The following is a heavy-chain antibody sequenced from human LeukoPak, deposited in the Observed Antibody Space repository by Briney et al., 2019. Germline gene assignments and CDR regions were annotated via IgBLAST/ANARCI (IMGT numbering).Heavy chain of an antibody. J-gene: IGHJ4*02. V-gene: IGHV4-34*01. D-gene: IGHD4-17*01. CDR2: INHSGST. Sequence: SETLSLTCAVYGGSFSGYYWSWIRQPPGKGLEWIGEINHSGSTNYNPSLKSRVTISVDTSKDQFSLKLSSVTAADTAVYYCAKERDDYGDGFDYWGQGTLVTVSS. CDR1: GGSFSGYY. CDR3: AKERDDYGDGFDY.